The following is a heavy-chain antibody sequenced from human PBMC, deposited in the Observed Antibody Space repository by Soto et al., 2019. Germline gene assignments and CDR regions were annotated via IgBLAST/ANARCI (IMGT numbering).Heavy chain of an antibody. J-gene: IGHJ6*02. Sequence: QVQLVESGGGVVQPGRSLRLSCAASEFTFSSYGMHWVRQAPGKGLERVAYISYDGREKFSADSVKGRFTISRDTSKDTPYLLMGRLRAECAAVYYCEMGRGLLARDNYYSGMDVWGQGATVTVSS. CDR3: EMGRGLLARDNYYSGMDV. CDR2: ISYDGREK. V-gene: IGHV3-30*05. D-gene: IGHD2-15*01. CDR1: EFTFSSYG.